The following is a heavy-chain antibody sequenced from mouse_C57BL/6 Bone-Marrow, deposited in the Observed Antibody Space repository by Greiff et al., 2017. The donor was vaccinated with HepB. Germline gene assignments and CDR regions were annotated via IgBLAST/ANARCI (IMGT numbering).Heavy chain of an antibody. V-gene: IGHV5-9-1*02. J-gene: IGHJ1*03. CDR2: ISSGGDYI. CDR1: GFTFSSYA. Sequence: DVMLVESGEGLVKPGGSLKLSCAASGFTFSSYAMSWVRQTPEKRLEWVAYISSGGDYIYYADTVKGRFTISRDNARNTLYLQMSSLKSEDTAMYYCTRDMILIYYYGSSSYWYFDVWGTGTTVTVSS. D-gene: IGHD1-1*01. CDR3: TRDMILIYYYGSSSYWYFDV.